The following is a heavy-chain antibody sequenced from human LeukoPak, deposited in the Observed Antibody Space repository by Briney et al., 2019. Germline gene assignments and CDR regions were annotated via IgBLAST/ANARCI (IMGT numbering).Heavy chain of an antibody. D-gene: IGHD3-22*01. CDR2: ISGSSDNT. Sequence: GGSLRLSCAASGFTFSHYWMSWVRQAPGKGLVWVSGISGSSDNTYYADSVKGRFTISRDNSKNTLYVQVNSLGTEDTAAYYCAKGSYYDSSGSFYFDYWGQGTLVTVSS. CDR1: GFTFSHYW. CDR3: AKGSYYDSSGSFYFDY. V-gene: IGHV3-23*01. J-gene: IGHJ4*02.